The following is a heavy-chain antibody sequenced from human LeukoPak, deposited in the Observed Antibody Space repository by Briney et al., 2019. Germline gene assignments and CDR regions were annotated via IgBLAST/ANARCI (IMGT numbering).Heavy chain of an antibody. CDR3: ASIVDTAMVLFDY. D-gene: IGHD5-18*01. CDR1: GGTFSSYA. J-gene: IGHJ4*02. V-gene: IGHV1-69*04. CDR2: IIPILGIA. Sequence: ASVKVSCKASGGTFSSYAISWVRQAPGQGLEWMGRIIPILGIANYAQKFQGRVTITADKSTSTAYMELSSLRSGDTAVYYCASIVDTAMVLFDYWGQGTLVTVSS.